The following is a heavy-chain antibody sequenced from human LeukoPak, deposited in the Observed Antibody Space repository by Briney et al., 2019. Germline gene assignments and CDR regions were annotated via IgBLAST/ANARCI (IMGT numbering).Heavy chain of an antibody. Sequence: GGSLRLSCTASGFTFEEYAMSWSRQAPGKGWVGGGFIRNKAYGGTTTYAPSVKGGFTISRDDSNSIAYLQMNSLKTEDTAVYYCTRMFLTAAGTVDYWGQGTLVTVSS. CDR1: GFTFEEYA. J-gene: IGHJ4*02. CDR3: TRMFLTAAGTVDY. CDR2: IRNKAYGGTT. V-gene: IGHV3-49*03. D-gene: IGHD6-13*01.